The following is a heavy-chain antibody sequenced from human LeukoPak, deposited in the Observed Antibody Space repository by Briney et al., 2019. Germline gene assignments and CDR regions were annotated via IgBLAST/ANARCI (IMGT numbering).Heavy chain of an antibody. CDR1: GFTFSSYS. Sequence: GGSLRLSCAASGFTFSSYSMNWVRQAPGKGLEWVSFISSSGSIIHYADCVKGRFTISRDNAKNSVYLQMNSLRAGDTAVYYCARARNPLDYYYYMDVWGKGTTVTVSS. CDR2: ISSSGSII. J-gene: IGHJ6*03. V-gene: IGHV3-48*04. CDR3: ARARNPLDYYYYMDV.